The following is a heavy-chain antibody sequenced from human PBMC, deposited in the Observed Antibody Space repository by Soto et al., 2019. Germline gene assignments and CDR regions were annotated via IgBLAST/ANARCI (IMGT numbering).Heavy chain of an antibody. V-gene: IGHV1-46*01. CDR2: INPSGGST. Sequence: QVQLVQSGAEVKKPGASVKVSCKASGYTFTSYYMHWVRQAPGQGLERMGIINPSGGSTSYAQKFQGRVTMTRDKSTSTVYMELSSLRSEDTAVYYCARGDPVYYYGMDVWGQGTTVTVSS. CDR3: ARGDPVYYYGMDV. J-gene: IGHJ6*02. D-gene: IGHD2-21*02. CDR1: GYTFTSYY.